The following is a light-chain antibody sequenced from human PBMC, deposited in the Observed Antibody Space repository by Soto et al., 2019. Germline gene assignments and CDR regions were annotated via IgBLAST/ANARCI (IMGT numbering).Light chain of an antibody. J-gene: IGKJ1*01. Sequence: AIQLTQSPSSLSASVGDRVTITCRASQAIRTALGWYQQRPGKVPKLLIYAASTLQSGVPSRFSGSGSGTDFTLTISSQQPEDFATYYCLLDFRYFWAFGQGTKVEIK. V-gene: IGKV1-6*01. CDR1: QAIRTA. CDR3: LLDFRYFWA. CDR2: AAS.